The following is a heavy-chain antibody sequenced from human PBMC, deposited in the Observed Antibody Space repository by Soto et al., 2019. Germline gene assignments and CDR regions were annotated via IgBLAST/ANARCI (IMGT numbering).Heavy chain of an antibody. CDR1: GGSISSGGYY. J-gene: IGHJ6*02. V-gene: IGHV4-31*03. CDR3: AATAATSYYYGMDV. D-gene: IGHD2-15*01. Sequence: QVQLQESGPGLVKPSQTLSLTCTVSGGSISSGGYYWSWIRQHPGKGLEWIGYIYYSGSTYYNPSPKSRVTISVDTSKNQFSLKLSSVTAADTAVYYCAATAATSYYYGMDVWGQRTTVTVSS. CDR2: IYYSGST.